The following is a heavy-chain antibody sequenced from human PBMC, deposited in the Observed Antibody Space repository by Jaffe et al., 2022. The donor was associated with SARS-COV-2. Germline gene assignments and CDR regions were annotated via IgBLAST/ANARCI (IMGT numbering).Heavy chain of an antibody. D-gene: IGHD6-13*01. V-gene: IGHV3-7*01. CDR1: GFSFRSYW. CDR3: AKSIGSAGSW. J-gene: IGHJ4*02. CDR2: IKEDGGDK. Sequence: EVQLVESGGGLVQPGGSLRLSCVASGFSFRSYWMTWARQAPGKGLEWVATIKEDGGDKYYVDSVKGRFTISRDNSKNSLYLHMNSLRADDTAVYYCAKSIGSAGSWWGQGTLVTVSS.